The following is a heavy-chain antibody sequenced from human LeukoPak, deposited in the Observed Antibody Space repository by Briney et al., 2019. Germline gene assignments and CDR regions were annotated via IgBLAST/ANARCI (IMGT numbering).Heavy chain of an antibody. D-gene: IGHD3-10*01. J-gene: IGHJ4*02. CDR2: ISTDGSNK. CDR3: AKDSSTTWFGGDSQ. Sequence: GRSLRLSCAASGFTFSNYGLHWVRQAPGKGLEWVALISTDGSNKDYADSVKGRFTISRDNSKNTLYLQMNRLRGGDTAVYYCAKDSSTTWFGGDSQWGQGTLVTVSS. CDR1: GFTFSNYG. V-gene: IGHV3-30*18.